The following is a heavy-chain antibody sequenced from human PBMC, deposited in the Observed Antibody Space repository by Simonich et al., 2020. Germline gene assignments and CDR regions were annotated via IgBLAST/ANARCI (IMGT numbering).Heavy chain of an antibody. Sequence: QVQLVQSGAEVKKPGASVKVSCKASGYTFTGYYMHWVRQAPGQGLEGMGWVNPNSGGTNNDQKFQGRVTMTRETSISTAYMELSRLRSDDTAVYYCARVRFEAFDIWGQGTMVTVSS. CDR3: ARVRFEAFDI. CDR1: GYTFTGYY. CDR2: VNPNSGGT. V-gene: IGHV1-2*02. J-gene: IGHJ3*02.